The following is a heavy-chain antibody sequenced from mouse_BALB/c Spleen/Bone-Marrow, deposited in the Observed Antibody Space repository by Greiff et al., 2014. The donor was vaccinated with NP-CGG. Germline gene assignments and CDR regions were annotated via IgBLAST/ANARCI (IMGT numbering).Heavy chain of an antibody. CDR3: ARGRTGYYFDY. Sequence: VKLKESGPELVKPGASVKISCKASGYAFSSSWMNWVKQRPGQGLEWIGRIYPGDGDTYYNGKFKDKATLTADRSSSTAYMQLSSLTSVDSAVYFCARGRTGYYFDYWGQGTTLTVSS. D-gene: IGHD4-1*01. V-gene: IGHV1-82*01. J-gene: IGHJ2*01. CDR2: IYPGDGDT. CDR1: GYAFSSSW.